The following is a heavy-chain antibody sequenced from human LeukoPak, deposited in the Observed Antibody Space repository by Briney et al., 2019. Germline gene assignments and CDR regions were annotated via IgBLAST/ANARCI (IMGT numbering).Heavy chain of an antibody. CDR2: FYSGGST. CDR1: GLTFSTYT. D-gene: IGHD6-13*01. V-gene: IGHV3-66*01. J-gene: IGHJ1*01. Sequence: GGSLRLSCAASGLTFSTYTMNWVRQAPGKGLEWVSVFYSGGSTRYADSVKGRFTISRDNSKNTLYLQLNSLRAEDTAVYFCASSSWSSEYFHYWGQGTLVTVSS. CDR3: ASSSWSSEYFHY.